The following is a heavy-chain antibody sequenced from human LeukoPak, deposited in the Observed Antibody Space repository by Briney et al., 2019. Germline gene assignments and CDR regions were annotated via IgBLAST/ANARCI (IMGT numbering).Heavy chain of an antibody. CDR2: TSDRAGSS. J-gene: IGHJ4*02. CDR1: GSTFSTYG. V-gene: IGHV3-23*01. CDR3: ANNRIVGIAPLDY. Sequence: PGGSLRLSCVASGSTFSTYGMSWVRQAPGKGLEWVSTTSDRAGSSSYSDSVKGRFTISRDNSKNTLYLQMNSLRAEDTAVYYCANNRIVGIAPLDYWGQGTLVIVSS. D-gene: IGHD1-26*01.